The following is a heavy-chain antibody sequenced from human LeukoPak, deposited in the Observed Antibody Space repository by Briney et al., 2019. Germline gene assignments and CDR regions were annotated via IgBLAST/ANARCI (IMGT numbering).Heavy chain of an antibody. J-gene: IGHJ6*03. CDR1: GYSISTDYY. CDR3: ARGVDYGDYMHYYYMDV. D-gene: IGHD4-17*01. CDR2: IYHSGST. Sequence: PSETLSLTCTVSGYSISTDYYWGWIRPPPGKGLEWIGTIYHSGSTYNNPSLKSRVTISVDTSKNQFSLKVSSVTAADTAVYYCARGVDYGDYMHYYYMDVWGKGTTVTVSS. V-gene: IGHV4-38-2*02.